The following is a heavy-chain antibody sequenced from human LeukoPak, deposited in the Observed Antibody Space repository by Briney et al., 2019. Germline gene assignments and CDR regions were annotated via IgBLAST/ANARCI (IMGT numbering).Heavy chain of an antibody. J-gene: IGHJ4*02. CDR3: ARDSYYDFWSGYPTPRFGGFDY. CDR2: IYHSGST. CDR1: GYSISSGYY. Sequence: SETLSLTCTVSGYSISSGYYWGWIRQPPGKGLEWIGSIYHSGSTNYNPSLKSRVTISVDTSKNQFSLKLSSVTAADTAVYYCARDSYYDFWSGYPTPRFGGFDYWGQGTLVTVSS. D-gene: IGHD3-3*01. V-gene: IGHV4-38-2*02.